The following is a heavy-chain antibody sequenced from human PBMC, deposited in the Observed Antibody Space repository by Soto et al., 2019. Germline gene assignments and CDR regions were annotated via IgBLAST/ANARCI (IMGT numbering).Heavy chain of an antibody. CDR2: IYPGDSDT. V-gene: IGHV5-51*01. Sequence: GESLKISCKGSGYSFTSYWIGWVRQMPGKGLEWMGIIYPGDSDTRYSPSFQGQVTISADKSISTAYLQWSSLKASDTAMYYCARHIVVVPLGDYGMDVWGQGTTVTVSS. J-gene: IGHJ6*02. D-gene: IGHD2-2*01. CDR3: ARHIVVVPLGDYGMDV. CDR1: GYSFTSYW.